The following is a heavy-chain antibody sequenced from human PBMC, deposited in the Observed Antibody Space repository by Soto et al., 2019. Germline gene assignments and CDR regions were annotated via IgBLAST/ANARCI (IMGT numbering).Heavy chain of an antibody. CDR3: AKNSLGATVCTD. V-gene: IGHV1-18*01. CDR2: ISAYNGNT. D-gene: IGHD2-8*02. CDR1: GYTLTSYG. Sequence: GASVKVSCKASGYTLTSYGISWVRQAPGQGLEWMGWISAYNGNTKYAQNFQGRVSMTTDTSTSVAYLELMTLTSDDTAVYYCAKNSLGATVCTDWGPGTLVTVSS. J-gene: IGHJ4*01.